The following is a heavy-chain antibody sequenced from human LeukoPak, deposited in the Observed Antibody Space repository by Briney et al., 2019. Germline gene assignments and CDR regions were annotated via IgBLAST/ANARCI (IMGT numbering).Heavy chain of an antibody. CDR2: INHSGST. Sequence: SETLSLTCAVYGGSFSGYYWSWIRQPPGKGLEWIGEINHSGSTNYNPSLKSRVTMSVDTSKNQFSLKLSSVTAADTAVYYCAREGRNRHLPFDYWGQGTLVTVSS. CDR3: AREGRNRHLPFDY. CDR1: GGSFSGYY. V-gene: IGHV4-34*01. D-gene: IGHD1-1*01. J-gene: IGHJ4*02.